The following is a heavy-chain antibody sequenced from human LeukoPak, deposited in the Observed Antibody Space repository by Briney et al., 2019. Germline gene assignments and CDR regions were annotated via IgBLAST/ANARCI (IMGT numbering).Heavy chain of an antibody. CDR2: IYYSGST. Sequence: SETLSLTCTASGDSISSYYWSWIRQPPGKGLEWIGYIYYSGSTNYNPSLKSRVTISVDTSKNQFSLKLSSVTAADTAVYYCARHLSMTTVPEYFDYWGQGTLVTVSS. V-gene: IGHV4-59*08. D-gene: IGHD4-17*01. CDR1: GDSISSYY. CDR3: ARHLSMTTVPEYFDY. J-gene: IGHJ4*02.